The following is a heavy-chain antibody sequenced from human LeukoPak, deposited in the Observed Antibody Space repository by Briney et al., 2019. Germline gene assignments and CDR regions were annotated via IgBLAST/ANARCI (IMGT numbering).Heavy chain of an antibody. D-gene: IGHD6-19*01. V-gene: IGHV1-18*01. J-gene: IGHJ5*02. Sequence: GASVKVSCKASGYTFTSYGISWVRQAPGQGLEWMGWISAYNGNTNYAQKLQGRVTMTTDTSTSTAYMELRSLRSDDTAVYYCARDSAQLLVRLNCFDPWGQGTLVTVSS. CDR2: ISAYNGNT. CDR3: ARDSAQLLVRLNCFDP. CDR1: GYTFTSYG.